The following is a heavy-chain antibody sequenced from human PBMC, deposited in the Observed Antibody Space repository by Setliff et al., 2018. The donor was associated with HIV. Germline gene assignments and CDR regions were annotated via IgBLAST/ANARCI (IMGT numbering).Heavy chain of an antibody. CDR1: DGSVSSSSYY. J-gene: IGHJ4*02. CDR2: IYAGGNT. Sequence: SETLSLTCTVSDGSVSSSSYYWAWIRQSPGKGLEWIGSIYAGGNTYYNPSLKSRITISLDTSKSQFSLKLSSVTAADTAVYYCARGIAAAGGYFDYWGPGTLVTVSS. V-gene: IGHV4-39*07. D-gene: IGHD6-13*01. CDR3: ARGIAAAGGYFDY.